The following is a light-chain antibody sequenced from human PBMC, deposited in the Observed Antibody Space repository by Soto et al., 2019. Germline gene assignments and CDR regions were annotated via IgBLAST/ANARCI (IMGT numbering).Light chain of an antibody. CDR1: QSVTTF. CDR3: QRRINWPLT. Sequence: EIVLTQSPVTLTLSPGERATLSCRASQSVTTFLAWYQQKPGQAPRLLIYDVSNRATGIPARFSGSGSGTDFTLTISSLEPEDFAVYYCQRRINWPLTFGGGTKVEIK. CDR2: DVS. V-gene: IGKV3-11*01. J-gene: IGKJ4*01.